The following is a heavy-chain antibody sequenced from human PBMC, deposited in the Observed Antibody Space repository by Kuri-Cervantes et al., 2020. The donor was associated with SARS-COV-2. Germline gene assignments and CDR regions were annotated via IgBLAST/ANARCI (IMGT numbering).Heavy chain of an antibody. V-gene: IGHV3-21*01. CDR1: GESASGYF. D-gene: IGHD3-3*01. CDR2: ISSSSSYI. CDR3: AREGAYDFWSIDY. Sequence: ETLSLTCAMYGESASGYFWSWFRQPPGKGLEWVSSISSSSSYIYYADSVKGRFTISRDNAKNSLYLQMNSLRAEDTAVYYCAREGAYDFWSIDYWGQGTLVTVSS. J-gene: IGHJ4*02.